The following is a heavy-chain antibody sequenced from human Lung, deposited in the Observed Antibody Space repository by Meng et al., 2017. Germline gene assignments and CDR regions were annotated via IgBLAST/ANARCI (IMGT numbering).Heavy chain of an antibody. J-gene: IGHJ4*02. CDR2: LGAHPGDT. Sequence: HVQLLQSRAEVKQPRASLKVSCKASDYAFTCYGVCWVRQAPGQGLEWMAWLGAHPGDTSFAPKFLGRVTVTADTATATAYMELRSLRSDDTAVYYCARGTPGRSYCDYWGLGTLVTVSS. D-gene: IGHD3-10*01. V-gene: IGHV1-18*01. CDR3: ARGTPGRSYCDY. CDR1: DYAFTCYG.